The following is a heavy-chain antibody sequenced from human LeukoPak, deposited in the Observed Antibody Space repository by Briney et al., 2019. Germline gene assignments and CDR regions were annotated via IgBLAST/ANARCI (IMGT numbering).Heavy chain of an antibody. V-gene: IGHV3-74*01. J-gene: IGHJ3*02. CDR3: ARDVGSGWYPDAFDI. CDR2: INSDGSST. D-gene: IGHD6-19*01. Sequence: GGSLRLSCAASGFTFSSYWMHWVRQAPGKGLVWVSRINSDGSSTSYADSVKGRFTISRDNAKNTLYLQMNSLRAEDTAVYYCARDVGSGWYPDAFDIWGQGTMVTVSS. CDR1: GFTFSSYW.